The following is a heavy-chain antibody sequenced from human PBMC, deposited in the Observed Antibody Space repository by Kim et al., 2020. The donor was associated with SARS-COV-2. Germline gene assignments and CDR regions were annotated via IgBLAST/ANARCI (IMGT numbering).Heavy chain of an antibody. V-gene: IGHV3-7*01. CDR1: GFTFSSYW. Sequence: GGSLRLSCAASGFTFSSYWMSWVRQASGKGLEWVANIKQDGSEKYYVDSVKGRFTISRDNAKNSLYLQMNSLRAEDTAVYYCARVTREGATDYWGQGTLVTVSS. D-gene: IGHD1-26*01. CDR2: IKQDGSEK. J-gene: IGHJ4*02. CDR3: ARVTREGATDY.